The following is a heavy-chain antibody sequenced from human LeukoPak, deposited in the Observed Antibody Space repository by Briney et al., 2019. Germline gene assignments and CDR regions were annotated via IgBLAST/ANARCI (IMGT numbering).Heavy chain of an antibody. V-gene: IGHV1-8*01. CDR2: MNPNSGNT. D-gene: IGHD6-6*01. CDR3: ARRGRIAACPTNENWFDP. J-gene: IGHJ5*02. Sequence: GASVKVSCKASGYTFTSYDINWVRQATGQGLEWMGWMNPNSGNTGYAQKFQGRVTMTRNTSISTAYMELSSLRSEDTAVYYCARRGRIAACPTNENWFDPWGQGTLVTVSS. CDR1: GYTFTSYD.